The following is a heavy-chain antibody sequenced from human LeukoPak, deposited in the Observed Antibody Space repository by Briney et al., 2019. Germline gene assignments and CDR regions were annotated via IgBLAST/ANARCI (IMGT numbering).Heavy chain of an antibody. CDR2: ISPDGNYI. J-gene: IGHJ4*02. D-gene: IGHD3/OR15-3a*01. Sequence: GGSLRLSCAASGFTFSNFAMSWVRQTPGTGLAWLSAISPDGNYIYYADSVKGRFTISRDTSKNTLYLQMNSLRAEDTAVYYCAKDWTKFDYWGQGTLVTVSS. CDR1: GFTFSNFA. V-gene: IGHV3-23*01. CDR3: AKDWTKFDY.